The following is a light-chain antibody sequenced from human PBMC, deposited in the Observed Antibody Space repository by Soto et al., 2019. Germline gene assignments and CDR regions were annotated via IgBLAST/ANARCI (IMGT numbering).Light chain of an antibody. V-gene: IGLV4-69*01. CDR1: SGHSSYA. CDR3: QTWGTDIKGV. Sequence: QAVLTQSPSASASLGASVKLTCTLSSGHSSYAIAWHQQQPEKGPRYLMKLNSDGSHTKGDAIPDRFSGSSSGAERYLTISNLQSEDEADYYCQTWGTDIKGVFGGGTKLTVL. J-gene: IGLJ2*01. CDR2: LNSDGSH.